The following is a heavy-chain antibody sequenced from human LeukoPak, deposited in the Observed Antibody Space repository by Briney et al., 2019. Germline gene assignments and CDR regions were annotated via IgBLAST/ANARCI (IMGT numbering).Heavy chain of an antibody. V-gene: IGHV3-21*06. CDR2: IDSSGGYM. J-gene: IGHJ4*02. CDR3: LRGDRRDY. CDR1: GFTFNTYS. Sequence: GGSLRHSCEASGFTFNTYSMNWARQAPGKGLEWVSSIDSSGGYMFYADSVKGRFIISRDNAKDSLYLQTNSLRVEDTAVYYCLRGDRRDYWGQGTLVTVSS.